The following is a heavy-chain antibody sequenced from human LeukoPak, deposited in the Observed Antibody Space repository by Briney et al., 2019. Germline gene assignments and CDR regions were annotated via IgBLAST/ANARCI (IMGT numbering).Heavy chain of an antibody. CDR2: INTNTGNP. CDR1: GYTFTSYA. D-gene: IGHD3-3*01. CDR3: ARTYDPYYYYYMDV. V-gene: IGHV7-4-1*02. J-gene: IGHJ6*03. Sequence: GASVKVSCKASGYTFTSYAMNWVRQAPGQGLEWMGWINTNTGNPTYAQGFTGRFVFSLDTSVSTAYLQISSLKAEDTAVYYCARTYDPYYYYYMDVWGKGTTVTVSS.